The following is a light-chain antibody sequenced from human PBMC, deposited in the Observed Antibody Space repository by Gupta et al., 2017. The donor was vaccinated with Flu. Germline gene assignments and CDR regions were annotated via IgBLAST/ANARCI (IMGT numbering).Light chain of an antibody. CDR1: SSDVGGYNY. CDR3: SCSKSGSTPYV. CDR2: DVS. Sequence: QSALTQPPSVSPSPRQSLTISCTGTSSDVGGYNYVSWYQQHPGKEPKLMMFDVSNRPSGDSNRFLCSTTGNNASPTTYGVQAEEEADDYCSCSKSGSTPYVFGGGTKVTVL. J-gene: IGLJ3*02. V-gene: IGLV2-14*01.